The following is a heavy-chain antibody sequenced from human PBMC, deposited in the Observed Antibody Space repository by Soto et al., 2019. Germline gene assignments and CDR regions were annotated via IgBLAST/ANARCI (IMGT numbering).Heavy chain of an antibody. J-gene: IGHJ6*02. CDR1: GGSISSGDYY. CDR2: IYYSGST. V-gene: IGHV4-30-4*01. D-gene: IGHD2-15*01. Sequence: QVQLQESGPGLVKPSQTLSLTCTVSGGSISSGDYYWSWIRQPPGKGLEWIGYIYYSGSTYYNPYLKSRVTISVDTSKNQFSLKLSSVTAADTAVYYCARKQYCSGNRCYSYYYHGMDVWGQGTTVTVSS. CDR3: ARKQYCSGNRCYSYYYHGMDV.